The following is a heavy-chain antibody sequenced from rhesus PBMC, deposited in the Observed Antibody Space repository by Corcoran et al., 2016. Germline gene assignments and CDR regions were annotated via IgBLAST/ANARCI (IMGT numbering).Heavy chain of an antibody. J-gene: IGHJ4*01. V-gene: IGHV7-114*01. CDR3: ARRAAAGTPPWPNFDY. Sequence: QVQLVQSGAEVKQPGASVKVSCKASGYTFTSYGMNLVRQAHGQRLEWMGWINTETGNPTYAQGFKEQSTYSMGTSISTAYLQISSLKAEDTAVYYCARRAAAGTPPWPNFDYWGQGVLVTVSS. CDR1: GYTFTSYG. CDR2: INTETGNP. D-gene: IGHD6-31*01.